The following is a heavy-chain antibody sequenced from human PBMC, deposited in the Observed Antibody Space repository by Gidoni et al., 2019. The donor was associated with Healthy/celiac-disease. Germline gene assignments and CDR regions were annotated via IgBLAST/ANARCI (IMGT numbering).Heavy chain of an antibody. J-gene: IGHJ4*02. Sequence: QAPGKGLEYVSAISSNGGSTYYADSVKGRFTISRDNSKNTLYLQMSSLRAEDTAVYYCASKMSSGWYCFDYWGQGTLVTVSS. CDR2: ISSNGGST. CDR3: ASKMSSGWYCFDY. V-gene: IGHV3-64D*06. D-gene: IGHD6-19*01.